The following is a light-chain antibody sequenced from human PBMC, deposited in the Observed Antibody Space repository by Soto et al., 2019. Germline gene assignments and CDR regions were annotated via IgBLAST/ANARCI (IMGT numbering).Light chain of an antibody. CDR2: GES. V-gene: IGKV1-5*03. CDR1: QRINGR. J-gene: IGKJ1*01. CDR3: QQYDSNPWP. Sequence: IQMTQSTSTLSASVGDRVTITCRAGQRINGRLDGCQQKPGKSPKVLVYGESSRESGVSSRFSGSESGTEYTLTSSSLQPDDFATYFCQQYDSNPWPFGQGTKVEMK.